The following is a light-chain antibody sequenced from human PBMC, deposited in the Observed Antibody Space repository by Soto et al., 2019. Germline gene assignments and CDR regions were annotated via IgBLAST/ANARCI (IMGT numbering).Light chain of an antibody. CDR1: QSVSSSY. CDR2: GAS. J-gene: IGKJ1*01. V-gene: IGKV3-20*01. CDR3: QQYGSSPET. Sequence: EIVLTQSPGTLSLSPGERATLSCRASQSVSSSYLAWYQQKPDQAPRLLIYGASSRATGIPDRFSGSGSGTDFTLTISRLEPKDFAVYYCQQYGSSPETFGQGTKVDIK.